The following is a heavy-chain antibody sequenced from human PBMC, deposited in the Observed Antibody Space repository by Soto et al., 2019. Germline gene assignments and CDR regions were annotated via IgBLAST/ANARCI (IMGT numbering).Heavy chain of an antibody. Sequence: SVKVSCKASGDTFNFYSINWVRQAPGLGLEWMGRVNPILSMSNYAQRFQGRVTMTADKSTSTAYMELSGLRSEDTAIYYCATSYGSGYRAFDYWGQGTLVTVSS. CDR1: GDTFNFYS. D-gene: IGHD3-10*01. CDR2: VNPILSMS. J-gene: IGHJ4*02. CDR3: ATSYGSGYRAFDY. V-gene: IGHV1-69*02.